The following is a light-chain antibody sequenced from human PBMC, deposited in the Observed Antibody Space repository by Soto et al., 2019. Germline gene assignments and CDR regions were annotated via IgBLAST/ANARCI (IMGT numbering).Light chain of an antibody. V-gene: IGKV1-33*01. J-gene: IGKJ2*01. Sequence: DIQMTQSPSSLSASVGDRVTITCQASQDISNYLYWYQQKPVTDPKLLIYDASNLETGVPSRFSGSGSGTDFTFTISSLQPDDMAPYYCQQSDNLPYTFGQGTKLQIK. CDR2: DAS. CDR1: QDISNY. CDR3: QQSDNLPYT.